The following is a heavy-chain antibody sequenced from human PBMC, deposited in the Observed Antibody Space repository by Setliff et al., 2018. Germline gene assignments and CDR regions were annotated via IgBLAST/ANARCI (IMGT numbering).Heavy chain of an antibody. V-gene: IGHV4-4*07. CDR2: IYIGGSA. J-gene: IGHJ6*03. CDR1: GGSISSYY. Sequence: PSETLSLTCTVSGGSISSYYWSWIRQPAGKGLEWIGHIYIGGSANYNPSLKSRVTMSIDTSKNQFSLKLNSVTAADMAVYYCAREQWLDPPGYYYMDVWAKGTTVTVFS. CDR3: AREQWLDPPGYYYMDV. D-gene: IGHD6-19*01.